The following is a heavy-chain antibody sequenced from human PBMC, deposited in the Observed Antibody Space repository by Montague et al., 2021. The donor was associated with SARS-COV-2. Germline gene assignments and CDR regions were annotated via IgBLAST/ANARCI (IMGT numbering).Heavy chain of an antibody. CDR2: ISSSSYI. D-gene: IGHD3-22*01. CDR3: ARDGWAHYYDSSGYEGNFDI. Sequence: SLSLSFAASGFTFRSYTMNWVRQAPGKGLEWVSCISSSSYIYYADSVKGRFTIFRDNAKNSLFLQMNSLRAEDTAVYYCARDGWAHYYDSSGYEGNFDIWGQGTMVTVSS. J-gene: IGHJ3*02. CDR1: GFTFRSYT. V-gene: IGHV3-21*01.